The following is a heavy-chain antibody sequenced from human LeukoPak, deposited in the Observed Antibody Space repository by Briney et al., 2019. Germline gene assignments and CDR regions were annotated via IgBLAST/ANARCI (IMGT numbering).Heavy chain of an antibody. CDR3: SRENGAFSPFGY. J-gene: IGHJ4*02. CDR1: GGSISSSSYY. Sequence: SETLSLTCTVSGGSISSSSYYWGWIRRPPGKGLEWIGTIYYSGSTYYNPSLKSRVTVSLDKSKNLLFLKMTSVTAADTAVYYCSRENGAFSPFGYWGQGTLVTVSS. CDR2: IYYSGST. V-gene: IGHV4-39*07. D-gene: IGHD2-8*01.